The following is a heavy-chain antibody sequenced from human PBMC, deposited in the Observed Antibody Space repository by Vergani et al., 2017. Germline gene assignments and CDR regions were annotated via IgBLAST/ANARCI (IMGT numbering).Heavy chain of an antibody. J-gene: IGHJ5*02. V-gene: IGHV3-66*02. Sequence: EVQLVESGGGLVQPGGSLRLSCAASGFTVSSNYMSWVRQAPGKGLEWVSVIYSGGSTYYADSVKGRFTISRDNSKNTLYLQMNSLRAEDTAVYYCARAYGDYGEVGFDTWGQGTLVTVSS. D-gene: IGHD4-17*01. CDR2: IYSGGST. CDR1: GFTVSSNY. CDR3: ARAYGDYGEVGFDT.